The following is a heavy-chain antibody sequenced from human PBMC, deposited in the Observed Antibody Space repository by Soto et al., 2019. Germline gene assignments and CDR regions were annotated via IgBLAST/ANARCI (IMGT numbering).Heavy chain of an antibody. V-gene: IGHV3-23*01. Sequence: EVQLLESGGGLVQPGGSLRLSCAASGFTFSAYAMSWVRQAPGKGLEWVSAISGTSPRTYYADSVQGRFSISTYSSRKTLFLQMTPLRAEDPAVYFCATRIFGVAYWGQGPLGTVSS. D-gene: IGHD3-3*01. CDR1: GFTFSAYA. J-gene: IGHJ4*02. CDR2: ISGTSPRT. CDR3: ATRIFGVAY.